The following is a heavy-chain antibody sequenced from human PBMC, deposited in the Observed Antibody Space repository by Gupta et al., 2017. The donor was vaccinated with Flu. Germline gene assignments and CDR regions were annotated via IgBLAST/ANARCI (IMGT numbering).Heavy chain of an antibody. D-gene: IGHD6-19*01. Sequence: QVQLQESRTGLVKPSATLSLTCAFSGGYIRSLNWWIWVSQPPGKGLVLIGEIYHSWSTIYNPSLKSRVTISVDKSKNQFSLKLSSVTAADTAVYYCARVDYSSGWLRYFDYWGQGTLVTVSS. CDR2: IYHSWST. J-gene: IGHJ4*02. CDR1: GGYIRSLNW. CDR3: ARVDYSSGWLRYFDY. V-gene: IGHV4-4*02.